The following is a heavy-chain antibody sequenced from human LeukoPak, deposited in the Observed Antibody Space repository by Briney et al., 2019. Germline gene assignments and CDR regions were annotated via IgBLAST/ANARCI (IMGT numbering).Heavy chain of an antibody. CDR2: IWYDGSNK. CDR3: ARSGSYYRTFDY. V-gene: IGHV3-33*01. CDR1: GFTFSSYG. J-gene: IGHJ4*02. Sequence: PGGSLRLSCAASGFTFSSYGMHWVRQAPGKGLEWVAVIWYDGSNKYYADSVKGRFTISRDNSKNTLYLQMNSLRAEDTAVYYCARSGSYYRTFDYWGQGSLVTVSS. D-gene: IGHD1-26*01.